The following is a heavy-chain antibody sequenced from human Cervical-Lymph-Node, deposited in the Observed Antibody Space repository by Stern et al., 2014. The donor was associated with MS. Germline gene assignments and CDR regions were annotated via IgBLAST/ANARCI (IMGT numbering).Heavy chain of an antibody. CDR3: ARVPLPVAGHGDY. V-gene: IGHV1-2*06. D-gene: IGHD6-19*01. CDR2: ITPDSGCT. Sequence: QEQLGQSGAEVKKPGASVKVSCKTSGYTFTDYYMYWMRQAPGQGLEWMGRITPDSGCTNYAQKFQGRVTMTRDTSISTAYMELSRLRSDDTAVYFCARVPLPVAGHGDYWGQGTLVTVSS. CDR1: GYTFTDYY. J-gene: IGHJ4*02.